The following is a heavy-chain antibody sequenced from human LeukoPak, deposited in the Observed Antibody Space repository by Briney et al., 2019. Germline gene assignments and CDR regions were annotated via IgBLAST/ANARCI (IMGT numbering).Heavy chain of an antibody. CDR2: IKQDGSDK. J-gene: IGHJ4*02. Sequence: GGSLRLSCAAPGFTFSSYWMSWVRQAPGKGLEWVANIKQDGSDKYYVDSVKGRFTISRDNDKNSLYLQINSLRAEDTAVYYCARKTVVGSYFDYWGQGTPVTVSS. D-gene: IGHD4-23*01. CDR1: GFTFSSYW. CDR3: ARKTVVGSYFDY. V-gene: IGHV3-7*03.